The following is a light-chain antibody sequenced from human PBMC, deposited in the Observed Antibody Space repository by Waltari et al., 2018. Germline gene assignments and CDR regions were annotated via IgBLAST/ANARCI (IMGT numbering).Light chain of an antibody. CDR3: QQYGDWPET. V-gene: IGKV3D-20*01. J-gene: IGKJ1*01. CDR1: QTVTSSY. CDR2: DAS. Sequence: DIVLTQSPATLPLSLGERATLPCRASQTVTSSYLAWYQQKPGLAPRLLIYDASNRATGIPDRCSGSASGTDFTLTISTLGPEDFAGYYWQQYGDWPETFGPGTQVEIK.